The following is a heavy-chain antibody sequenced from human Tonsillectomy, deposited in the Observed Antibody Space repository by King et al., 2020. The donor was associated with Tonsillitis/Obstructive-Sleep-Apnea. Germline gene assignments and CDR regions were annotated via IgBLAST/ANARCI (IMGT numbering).Heavy chain of an antibody. J-gene: IGHJ6*03. CDR2: IYYSGST. V-gene: IGHV4-39*01. CDR1: GGSISSSSYY. Sequence: QLQESGPGLVKPSETLSLTCTVSGGSISSSSYYWGWIRQPPGQGLEWIGSIYYSGSTYYNPSLKSRVTISVDTSKNQFSLKLSSVTAADTAVYYCARTREDTAMVNYYYYYMDVWGKGTTVTVSS. CDR3: ARTREDTAMVNYYYYYMDV. D-gene: IGHD5-18*01.